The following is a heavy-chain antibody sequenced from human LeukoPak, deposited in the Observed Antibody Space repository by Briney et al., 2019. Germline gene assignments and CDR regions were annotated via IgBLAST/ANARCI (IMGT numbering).Heavy chain of an antibody. CDR2: ISYDGSNK. J-gene: IGHJ6*02. D-gene: IGHD2-15*01. CDR1: GFTFSSYG. CDR3: AKWGPNCSGGSCPIPSDGMDV. Sequence: GGSLRLSCAASGFTFSSYGMHWVRQAPGKGLEGVAVISYDGSNKYYADSVKGRFTISRDNSKNTLYLQMNSLRAEDTAVYYCAKWGPNCSGGSCPIPSDGMDVCGQGTTVTVSS. V-gene: IGHV3-30*18.